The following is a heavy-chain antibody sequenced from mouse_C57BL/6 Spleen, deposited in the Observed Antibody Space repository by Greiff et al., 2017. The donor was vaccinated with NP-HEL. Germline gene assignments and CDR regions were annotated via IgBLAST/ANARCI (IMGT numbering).Heavy chain of an antibody. Sequence: QVQLQQPGAELVKPGASVKLSCKASGYTFTSYWMHWVKQRPGRGLEWIGRIDPNSGGTKYNEKFKSKATLTVDKPSSTAYMQLSSLTSEDSAVYYCARANYDYDVEGAYYAMDYWGQGTSVTVSS. J-gene: IGHJ4*01. CDR3: ARANYDYDVEGAYYAMDY. V-gene: IGHV1-72*01. D-gene: IGHD2-4*01. CDR1: GYTFTSYW. CDR2: IDPNSGGT.